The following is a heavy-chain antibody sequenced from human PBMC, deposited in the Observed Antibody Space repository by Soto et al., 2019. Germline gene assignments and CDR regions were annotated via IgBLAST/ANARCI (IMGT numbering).Heavy chain of an antibody. J-gene: IGHJ4*02. D-gene: IGHD6-6*01. Sequence: QLQLQESGPGLVKPSETLSLTCTVSGGSISSTNFYWGWIRQPPGKGLECIGSIYNSGDTYYNPSLKSRVTISVATSKNQFSLKLTSVTAADTAVYYCARSTIAPRLFMYPFAYWGQGTLVTVSS. CDR1: GGSISSTNFY. V-gene: IGHV4-39*01. CDR2: IYNSGDT. CDR3: ARSTIAPRLFMYPFAY.